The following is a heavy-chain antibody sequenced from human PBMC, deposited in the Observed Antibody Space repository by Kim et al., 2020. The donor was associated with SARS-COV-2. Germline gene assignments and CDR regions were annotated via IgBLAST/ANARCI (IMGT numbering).Heavy chain of an antibody. Sequence: GGSLRLSCVASGSTFSDYGMSWVRQAPGKGLEWVSSIRNRGGDTYYADSVRGRFTISRDNSHNTLYLQMNSLRAEDTALYYCARKFSDTYTSFYFGPWGQGALVTVSS. CDR2: IRNRGGDT. D-gene: IGHD2-2*02. J-gene: IGHJ5*02. CDR3: ARKFSDTYTSFYFGP. CDR1: GSTFSDYG. V-gene: IGHV3-23*01.